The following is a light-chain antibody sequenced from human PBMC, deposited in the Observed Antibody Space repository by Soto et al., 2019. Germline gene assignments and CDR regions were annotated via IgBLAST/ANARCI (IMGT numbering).Light chain of an antibody. CDR3: QQLNSYPQS. Sequence: IPLTKPPSSLSAPVGARVTIIAGASQGIGGYLAWCRQKPGKAPKLLIYAASTLQSGVPSRFCGSGSGTDFTLTIRSQQPEDFATYYCQQLNSYPQSFGQGTKLEIK. V-gene: IGKV1-9*01. J-gene: IGKJ2*01. CDR2: AAS. CDR1: QGIGGY.